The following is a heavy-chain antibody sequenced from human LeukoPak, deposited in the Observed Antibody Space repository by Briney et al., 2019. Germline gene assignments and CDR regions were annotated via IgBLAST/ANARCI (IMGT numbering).Heavy chain of an antibody. CDR3: ARAASPDIVVVVAAQYYFDY. CDR2: IYTSGST. Sequence: PSETLSLTCTVSGGSISSYYWSWIRQPAGKGLEWIGRIYTSGSTNYNPSLKSRVTISVDTSKNQFSLKLSSVTAADTAVYYCARAASPDIVVVVAAQYYFDYWGQGTLVTVSS. V-gene: IGHV4-4*07. CDR1: GGSISSYY. J-gene: IGHJ4*02. D-gene: IGHD2-15*01.